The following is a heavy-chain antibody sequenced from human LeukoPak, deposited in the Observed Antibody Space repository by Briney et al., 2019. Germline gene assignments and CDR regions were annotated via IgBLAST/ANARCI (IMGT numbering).Heavy chain of an antibody. CDR1: GFPFSSYW. J-gene: IGHJ3*01. CDR2: IKQDGSKK. Sequence: AGGSLRLSCVASGFPFSSYWMTWVRQAPGKGLEWVANIKQDGSKKSYVDSVKGRFTISRDNSKNTLYLQMNSLRAEDTAVYYCAKDILRWAFDVWGQGTMVTVS. CDR3: AKDILRWAFDV. V-gene: IGHV3-7*03. D-gene: IGHD4-23*01.